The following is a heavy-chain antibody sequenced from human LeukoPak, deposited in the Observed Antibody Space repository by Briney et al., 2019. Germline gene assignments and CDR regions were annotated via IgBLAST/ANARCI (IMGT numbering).Heavy chain of an antibody. CDR1: GFTLSSYG. CDR2: ISNDGSNK. CDR3: AKGCSSGSTCYIIDY. J-gene: IGHJ4*02. V-gene: IGHV3-30*18. Sequence: GGSLRLSCAASGFTLSSYGMHWVRQAPSKGLEWVAVISNDGSNKNYADSVKGRFTISRDNSKNTLYLQMSSLRAEDTALYYCAKGCSSGSTCYIIDYWGQGTLVTVSS. D-gene: IGHD2-15*01.